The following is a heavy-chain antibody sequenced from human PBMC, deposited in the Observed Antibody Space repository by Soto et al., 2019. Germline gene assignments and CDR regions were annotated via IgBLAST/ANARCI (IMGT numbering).Heavy chain of an antibody. CDR1: GYTFTSYD. V-gene: IGHV1-8*01. CDR3: AKDFDDILTGHRN. CDR2: MNPNSGNT. D-gene: IGHD3-9*01. J-gene: IGHJ4*02. Sequence: GASVKVSCKASGYTFTSYDINWVRQATGQGLEWMGWMNPNSGNTGYAQKFQGRVTMTRNTSISTAYMELNSLRAEDTAVYYCAKDFDDILTGHRNWGQGTLVTVSS.